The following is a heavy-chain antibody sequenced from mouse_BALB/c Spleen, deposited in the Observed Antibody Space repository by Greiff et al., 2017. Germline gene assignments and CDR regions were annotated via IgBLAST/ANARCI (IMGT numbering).Heavy chain of an antibody. CDR2: INPNYDST. CDR3: ARRGYDSNDDWYFDV. J-gene: IGHJ1*01. CDR1: GYTFTDYN. Sequence: EVQLLQFGAELVKPGASVKISCTASGYTFTDYNMDWVQQSHGKSLEWMGAINPNYDSTNYNQKFKGKATLTVDKSYSTSYMQLRSLTSEDTAVYYCARRGYDSNDDWYFDVWGAGTTVTVSS. D-gene: IGHD2-5*01. V-gene: IGHV1-18*01.